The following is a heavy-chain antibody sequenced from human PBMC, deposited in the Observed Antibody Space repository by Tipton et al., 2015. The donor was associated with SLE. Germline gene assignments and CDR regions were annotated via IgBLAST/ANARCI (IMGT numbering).Heavy chain of an antibody. CDR3: ASPSGSRDY. CDR2: INHSGST. J-gene: IGHJ4*02. D-gene: IGHD1-26*01. CDR1: GGSISSYY. Sequence: TLSLTCTVSGGSISSYYWSWIRQPPGKGLEWIGEINHSGSTNYNPSLKSRVTISVDTSKNQFSLKLSSVTAADTAVYYCASPSGSRDYWGQGTLVTVSS. V-gene: IGHV4-34*01.